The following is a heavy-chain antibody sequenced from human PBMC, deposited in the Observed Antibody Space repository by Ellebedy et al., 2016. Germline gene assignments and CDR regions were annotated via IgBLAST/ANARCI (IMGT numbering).Heavy chain of an antibody. V-gene: IGHV4-34*01. J-gene: IGHJ4*02. Sequence: SETLSLTCAVYGGSFSGYYWSWIRQPPGKGLEWIGEINHSGSTNYNPSLKSRVTISVDTSKNQFSLKLSSVTAADTAVYYCARALGSADYWGQGTLVTVSS. CDR2: INHSGST. CDR3: ARALGSADY. D-gene: IGHD3-10*01. CDR1: GGSFSGYY.